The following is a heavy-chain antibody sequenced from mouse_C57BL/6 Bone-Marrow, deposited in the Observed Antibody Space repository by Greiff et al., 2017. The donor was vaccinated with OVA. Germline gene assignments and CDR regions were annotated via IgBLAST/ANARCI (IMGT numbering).Heavy chain of an antibody. CDR1: GYTFTGYW. Sequence: QVQLQQSGAELMKPGASVKLSCKATGYTFTGYWIEWVKQRPGNGLEWIGEILPGSGSTNYNEKFKGKATFTADTSSNTAYMQLISLTTEDSAIYYCASFITTVVRGDYFDYWGQGTTLTVSS. CDR3: ASFITTVVRGDYFDY. V-gene: IGHV1-9*01. D-gene: IGHD1-1*01. CDR2: ILPGSGST. J-gene: IGHJ2*01.